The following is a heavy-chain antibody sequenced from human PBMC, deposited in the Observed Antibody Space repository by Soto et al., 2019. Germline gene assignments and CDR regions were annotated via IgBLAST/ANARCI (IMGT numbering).Heavy chain of an antibody. D-gene: IGHD1-1*01. V-gene: IGHV1-2*04. CDR2: INPNSGGT. J-gene: IGHJ6*04. Sequence: DALKVSCKASGYTFTGYYMHWVRQAPGQGLEWMGWINPNSGGTNYAQKFQGWVTMTRDTSIRTAYMELSRLRSDDTAVYYCARAIGPILSRFSVAHNREPNRPGYYYGTDVWGNGTTFTVPQ. CDR1: GYTFTGYY. CDR3: ARAIGPILSRFSVAHNREPNRPGYYYGTDV.